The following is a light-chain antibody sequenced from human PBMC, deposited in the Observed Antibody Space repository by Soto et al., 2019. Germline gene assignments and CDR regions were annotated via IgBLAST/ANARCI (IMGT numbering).Light chain of an antibody. CDR3: SSYTSSSTLYV. CDR1: SSDVGGYNY. CDR2: DVS. Sequence: QPVLNQPASVSGAPGQSSSITCTGTSSDVGGYNYVSWYQQHPGKAPKLMIYDVSNRPSGVSNRFSGSKSGNTASLTISGLQAEDEADYYCSSYTSSSTLYVFGTGTKVTVL. J-gene: IGLJ1*01. V-gene: IGLV2-14*01.